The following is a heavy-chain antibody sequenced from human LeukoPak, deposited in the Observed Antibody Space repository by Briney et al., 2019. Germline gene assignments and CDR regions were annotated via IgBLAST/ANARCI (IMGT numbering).Heavy chain of an antibody. Sequence: GGSLRLSCAASGFTFSSYAMSWVRQAPGKGLEWVSAISGSGGSTYYADSVKGRFTISRDNAKNTLYLQMNSLRAEDTAVYYCARAEYCGGDCYSPYYYYGMDVWGQGTTVTVSS. CDR3: ARAEYCGGDCYSPYYYYGMDV. J-gene: IGHJ6*02. CDR2: ISGSGGST. CDR1: GFTFSSYA. D-gene: IGHD2-21*02. V-gene: IGHV3-23*01.